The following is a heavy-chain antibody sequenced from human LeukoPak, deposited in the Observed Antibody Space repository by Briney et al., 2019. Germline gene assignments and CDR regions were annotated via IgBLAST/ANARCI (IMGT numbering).Heavy chain of an antibody. Sequence: GGSLRLSCAASGFTFSSYWMTWVRQDPGRGPECVANINQDGSEKNYVDSVRGRFTISRDNARNSLYLQLDSLRAEDTAVYYCARTARLLESWGQGTLVTVSS. CDR3: ARTARLLES. CDR1: GFTFSSYW. J-gene: IGHJ4*02. CDR2: INQDGSEK. V-gene: IGHV3-7*01. D-gene: IGHD2-21*02.